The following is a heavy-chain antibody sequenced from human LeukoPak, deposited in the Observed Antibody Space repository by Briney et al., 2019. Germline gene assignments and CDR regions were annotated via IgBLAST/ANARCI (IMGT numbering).Heavy chain of an antibody. D-gene: IGHD3-10*01. J-gene: IGHJ4*02. Sequence: GGSLRLSCAASGFTFSSYSMNWVRQAPGKGLEWVSSISSSSYIYYADSVKGRFTISRDNAKNSLYLQMNSLRAEDTAVYYCARDRLPHYYGSGSYKDYFDYWGQGTLVTVSS. CDR1: GFTFSSYS. CDR3: ARDRLPHYYGSGSYKDYFDY. CDR2: ISSSSYI. V-gene: IGHV3-21*01.